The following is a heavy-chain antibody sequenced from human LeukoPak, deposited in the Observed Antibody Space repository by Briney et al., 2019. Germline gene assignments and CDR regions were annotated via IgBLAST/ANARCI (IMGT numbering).Heavy chain of an antibody. D-gene: IGHD1-26*01. CDR1: GYTFTSYA. CDR2: INAGNGNT. CDR3: ARESNFDRGPYSGTLYFDY. J-gene: IGHJ4*02. Sequence: GASVKVSCKASGYTFTSYAMHWVRQAPGQRLEWMGWINAGNGNTKYSQKFQGRVTITRDTSASTAYMELSSLRSEDTAVYYCARESNFDRGPYSGTLYFDYWGQGTLVTVSS. V-gene: IGHV1-3*01.